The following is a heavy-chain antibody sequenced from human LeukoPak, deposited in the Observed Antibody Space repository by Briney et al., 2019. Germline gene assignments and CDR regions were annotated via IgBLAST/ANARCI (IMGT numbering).Heavy chain of an antibody. CDR1: GFTFSSYG. D-gene: IGHD6-19*01. Sequence: GGSLRLSCAASGFTFSSYGMHWVRQAPGKGLEWVAFIRYDGSNKYYADSVKGRFTISRDNSKNTLYLQMNSLRAEDTAVYYCAKDRASSGWLGGDFDYWGQGTLVTVSS. V-gene: IGHV3-30*02. CDR2: IRYDGSNK. J-gene: IGHJ4*02. CDR3: AKDRASSGWLGGDFDY.